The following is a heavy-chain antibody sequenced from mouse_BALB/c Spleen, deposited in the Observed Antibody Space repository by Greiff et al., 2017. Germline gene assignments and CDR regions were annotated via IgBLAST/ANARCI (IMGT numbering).Heavy chain of an antibody. V-gene: IGHV5-4*02. D-gene: IGHD3-3*01. CDR3: ARDRGGHDV. CDR1: GFTFSDYY. J-gene: IGHJ1*01. Sequence: VQLKESGGGLVKPGGSLKLSCAASGFTFSDYYMYWVRQTPEKRLEWVATISDGGSYTYYPDSVKGRFTISRDNAKNNLYLQMSSLKSEDTAMYYCARDRGGHDVWGAGTTVTVSS. CDR2: ISDGGSYT.